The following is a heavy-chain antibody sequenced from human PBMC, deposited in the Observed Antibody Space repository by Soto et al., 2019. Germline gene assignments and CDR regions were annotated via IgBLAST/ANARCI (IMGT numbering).Heavy chain of an antibody. V-gene: IGHV4-30-2*01. CDR2: IYHSGST. CDR1: GGSIGSGGSS. D-gene: IGHD6-13*01. J-gene: IGHJ4*02. Sequence: QLQLQESGSGLVKPSQTLSLTCAVSGGSIGSGGSSWTWIRQPPGKGLEWIGYIYHSGSTYYNPSLKSRVTISVDTSKKQFSLKVTSLTAADTAVYYCAGGERNSSSWQLDYWGLGSLVTVSS. CDR3: AGGERNSSSWQLDY.